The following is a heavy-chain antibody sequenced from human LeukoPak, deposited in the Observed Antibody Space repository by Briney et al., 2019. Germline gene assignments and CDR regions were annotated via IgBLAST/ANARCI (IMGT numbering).Heavy chain of an antibody. CDR3: ARSYSSSRGTFDY. CDR2: ITSSSSYI. J-gene: IGHJ4*02. CDR1: GFTFSSYA. V-gene: IGHV3-21*01. D-gene: IGHD6-6*01. Sequence: GGSLRLSCAASGFTFSSYAMTWVRQAPGKGLEWVSSITSSSSYIYYADSVKGRFTISRDNAKNSLYLQMNSLRAEDTAVYYCARSYSSSRGTFDYWGQGTLVTVSS.